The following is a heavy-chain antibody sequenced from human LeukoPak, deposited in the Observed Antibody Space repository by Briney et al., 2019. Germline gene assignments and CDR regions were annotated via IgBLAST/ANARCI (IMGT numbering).Heavy chain of an antibody. Sequence: GGSLRLSCAASGFTVTNNYMSWVRQAPGKGLEWVSILYTAGSTYYADSVKGRFTVSRDNSRNTLYLQMNSLKPEDTAVYYCASSNEFYYDTSTYVDYWGQGTLVTVSS. J-gene: IGHJ4*02. CDR2: LYTAGST. V-gene: IGHV3-66*02. CDR1: GFTVTNNY. CDR3: ASSNEFYYDTSTYVDY. D-gene: IGHD3-22*01.